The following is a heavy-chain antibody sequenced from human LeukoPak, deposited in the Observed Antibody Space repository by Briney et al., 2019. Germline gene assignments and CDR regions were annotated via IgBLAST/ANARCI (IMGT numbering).Heavy chain of an antibody. V-gene: IGHV4-39*07. Sequence: PSETLSLTCTVSGGSISSSSYYWGWIRQPPGKGLEWIGSIYYSGSTYYNPSLKSRVTISVDTSKNQFSLKLSSVTAADTAVYYCARLYFDWLYWFDPWGQGTLVTVSS. J-gene: IGHJ5*02. CDR3: ARLYFDWLYWFDP. CDR2: IYYSGST. CDR1: GGSISSSSYY. D-gene: IGHD3-9*01.